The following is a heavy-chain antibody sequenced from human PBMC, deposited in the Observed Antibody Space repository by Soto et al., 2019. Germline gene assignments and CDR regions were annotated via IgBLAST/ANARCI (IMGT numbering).Heavy chain of an antibody. V-gene: IGHV3-74*01. CDR2: IKTDGSST. J-gene: IGHJ4*02. CDR3: ARVGVGHYEFDY. D-gene: IGHD3-16*01. CDR1: GFTFSTYW. Sequence: EVQLVESGGGLVQPGGSLRLSCAASGFTFSTYWMHWVRQAPGEGLVWVSRIKTDGSSTSYADSVKGRFTISRDNAKNMMYLQMNSLRAEDTAVYYCARVGVGHYEFDYWGQGTLVTVSS.